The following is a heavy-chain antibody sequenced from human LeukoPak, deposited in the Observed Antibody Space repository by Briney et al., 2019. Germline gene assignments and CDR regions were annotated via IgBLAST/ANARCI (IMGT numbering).Heavy chain of an antibody. CDR3: ARDRIAVAGRKYYYYMDV. CDR2: INPNNGDT. CDR1: GYSFTGYQ. D-gene: IGHD6-19*01. J-gene: IGHJ6*03. V-gene: IGHV1-2*02. Sequence: ASVKASCKASGYSFTGYQMHWVRQAPGQGLEWMGWINPNNGDTNYAQKFQGRVAMTRDTSISTAYMELSSLRSEDTAVYYCARDRIAVAGRKYYYYMDVWGKGTTVTVSS.